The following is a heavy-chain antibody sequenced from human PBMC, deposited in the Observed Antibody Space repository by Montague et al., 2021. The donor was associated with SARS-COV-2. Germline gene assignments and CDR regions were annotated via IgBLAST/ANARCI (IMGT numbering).Heavy chain of an antibody. Sequence: YADSVKSRITIAPDTSKNQVSLQLRSVTPEDTAVYFCERVRHQGRGMDVWGQGTTVTVSS. CDR3: ERVRHQGRGMDV. D-gene: IGHD3-10*01. V-gene: IGHV6-1*01. J-gene: IGHJ6*02.